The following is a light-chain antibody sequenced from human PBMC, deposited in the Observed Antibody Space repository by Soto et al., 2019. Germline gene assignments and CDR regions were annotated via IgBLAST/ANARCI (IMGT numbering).Light chain of an antibody. CDR3: QQYNNWPPNT. Sequence: EIVMTQSPATLSVSPGERATLSCRASQSVSRNLAWYHQKPGQATRLLIYGASTRATGIPARFSGSGSGTEFTLTISSLQSEDFAVYYCQQYNNWPPNTFGGGTKVEIK. CDR2: GAS. J-gene: IGKJ4*01. V-gene: IGKV3-15*01. CDR1: QSVSRN.